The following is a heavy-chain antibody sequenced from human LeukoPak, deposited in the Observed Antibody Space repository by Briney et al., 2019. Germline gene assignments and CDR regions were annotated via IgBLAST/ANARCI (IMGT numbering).Heavy chain of an antibody. CDR1: GFTFDDYA. D-gene: IGHD3-10*01. J-gene: IGHJ6*02. CDR2: ISWNSGSM. CDR3: AKDVYGSGSLLSGMDV. V-gene: IGHV3-9*01. Sequence: GGSLRLSCAASGFTFDDYAMHWVRQAPGKGLEWVSGISWNSGSMGYADTVKGRFTISRDNAKNSLYLQMNSLRAEDTALYYCAKDVYGSGSLLSGMDVWGQGTTVTVSS.